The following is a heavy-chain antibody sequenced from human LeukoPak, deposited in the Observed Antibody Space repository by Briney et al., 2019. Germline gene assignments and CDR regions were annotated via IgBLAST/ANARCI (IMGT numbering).Heavy chain of an antibody. CDR1: GYTFTGYY. J-gene: IGHJ4*02. Sequence: ASVKVSCKASGYTFTGYYMHWVRQAPGQGLEWMGWINPNSGGTNYAQKFQGRVTMTRDTSISTAYMELSRLRSDDTAVYYCXXXKNDYGDYDYWGQGTLVTVSS. V-gene: IGHV1-2*02. D-gene: IGHD4-17*01. CDR2: INPNSGGT. CDR3: XXXKNDYGDYDY.